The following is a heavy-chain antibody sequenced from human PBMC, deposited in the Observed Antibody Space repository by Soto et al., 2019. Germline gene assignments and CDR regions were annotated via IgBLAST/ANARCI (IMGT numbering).Heavy chain of an antibody. CDR1: GGSFSGYY. CDR2: INHSGST. CDR3: ARLSRISGGRYYYYGMDV. D-gene: IGHD3-10*01. J-gene: IGHJ6*02. V-gene: IGHV4-34*01. Sequence: SETLSLTCAVYGGSFSGYYWSWIRQPPGKGLEWIGEINHSGSTNYNPSLKSRVTISVDTSKNQFSLKLSSVTAADTAVYYCARLSRISGGRYYYYGMDVWGQGTMVTVSS.